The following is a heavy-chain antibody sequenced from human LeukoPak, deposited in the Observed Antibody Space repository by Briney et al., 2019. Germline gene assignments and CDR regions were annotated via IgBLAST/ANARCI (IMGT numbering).Heavy chain of an antibody. CDR2: IYYSGSI. CDR3: ARGTGGRYYFDY. V-gene: IGHV4-61*08. Sequence: PSETLSLTCTVSGGSISSGDYYWSWIRQPPGKGLEWIGYIYYSGSINYNPSLKSRVTISVDTSKNQFSLKLSSVTAADTAVYYCARGTGGRYYFDYWGQGTLVTVSS. CDR1: GGSISSGDYY. J-gene: IGHJ4*02. D-gene: IGHD6-19*01.